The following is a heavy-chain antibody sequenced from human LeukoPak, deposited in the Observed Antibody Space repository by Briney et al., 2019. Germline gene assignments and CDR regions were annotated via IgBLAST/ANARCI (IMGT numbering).Heavy chain of an antibody. Sequence: SETLSLTCTVSGGSISSSSYYWGWIRQPPGKGLEWIGNIYYSGSTYYNPSLKSRVTISVDTSKNQFSLKLSSVTAADTAVYYCARLQIYGRDPDRGYYYYYMDVWGKGTTVTVSS. D-gene: IGHD3-22*01. V-gene: IGHV4-39*01. CDR2: IYYSGST. CDR1: GGSISSSSYY. J-gene: IGHJ6*03. CDR3: ARLQIYGRDPDRGYYYYYMDV.